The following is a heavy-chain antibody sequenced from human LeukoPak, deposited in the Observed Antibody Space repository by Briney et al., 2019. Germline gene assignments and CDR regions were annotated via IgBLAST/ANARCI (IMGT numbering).Heavy chain of an antibody. Sequence: SETLSLTCTVSGGSISSHYWGWIRQPPGKGLEYVGYISDRGATNYNPSLKSRLTISVDTSKNHFSLELASVTAADTAAYYCARLRRGINWHYFDYWGQGSLVTVSS. CDR1: GGSISSHY. J-gene: IGHJ4*02. CDR3: ARLRRGINWHYFDY. V-gene: IGHV4-59*11. D-gene: IGHD1-1*01. CDR2: ISDRGAT.